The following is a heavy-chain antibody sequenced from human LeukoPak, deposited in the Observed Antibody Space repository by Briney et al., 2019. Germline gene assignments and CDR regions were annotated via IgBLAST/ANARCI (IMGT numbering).Heavy chain of an antibody. CDR2: IYYSGST. CDR3: ARHVLMCTNGVCYSGYYGMDV. D-gene: IGHD2-8*01. J-gene: IGHJ6*02. CDR1: GGSISSYY. V-gene: IGHV4-59*08. Sequence: SETLSLTCTVSGGSISSYYWSWIRQPPGKGLEWIGYIYYSGSTNYNPSLKSRVTISVDTSKNQFSLKLSSVTAADTAVYYCARHVLMCTNGVCYSGYYGMDVWGQGTTVTVSS.